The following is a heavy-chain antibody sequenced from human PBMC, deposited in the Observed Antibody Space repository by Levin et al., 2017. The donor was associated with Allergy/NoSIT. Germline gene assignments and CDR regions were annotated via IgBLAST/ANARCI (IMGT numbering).Heavy chain of an antibody. Sequence: GGSLRLSCKGSGYSFTSYWIGWVRQMPGKGLEWMGIIYPGDSDTRYSPSFQGQVTISADKSISTAYLQWSSLKASDTAMYYCASVKMGPSAMFDPWGQGTLVTVSS. CDR3: ASVKMGPSAMFDP. CDR2: IYPGDSDT. J-gene: IGHJ5*02. CDR1: GYSFTSYW. D-gene: IGHD5-24*01. V-gene: IGHV5-51*01.